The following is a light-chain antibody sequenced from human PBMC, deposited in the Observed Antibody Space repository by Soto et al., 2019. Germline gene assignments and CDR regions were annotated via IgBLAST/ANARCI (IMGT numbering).Light chain of an antibody. J-gene: IGKJ2*01. CDR3: QQYENSVMYT. CDR1: QSVRSSF. V-gene: IGKV3-20*01. CDR2: DGS. Sequence: EIVLTQSPGTLSLSPGERATLSCRASQSVRSSFFAWYQQKPGQAPRLLIYDGSVRATGIPDRFSGSGSGTDFTIPINRLEPEDFAVYYCQQYENSVMYTFGQGTKLEIK.